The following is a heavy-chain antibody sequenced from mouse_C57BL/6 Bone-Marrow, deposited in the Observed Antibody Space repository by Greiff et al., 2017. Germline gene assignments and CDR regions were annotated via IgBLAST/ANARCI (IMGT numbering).Heavy chain of an antibody. D-gene: IGHD2-1*01. CDR2: LWWDDDK. V-gene: IGHV8-8*01. CDR3: ARIEGKELYYFDY. CDR1: GFSLSTFGMG. Sequence: QVTLKESGPGILQPSQTLSLTCSFSGFSLSTFGMGVGWIRQPSGKGLEWLAHLWWDDDKYYKPAMKSRLTIAKDTSKNQVFLKSANADTADTSTYYCARIEGKELYYFDYWGQGTTLTVAS. J-gene: IGHJ2*01.